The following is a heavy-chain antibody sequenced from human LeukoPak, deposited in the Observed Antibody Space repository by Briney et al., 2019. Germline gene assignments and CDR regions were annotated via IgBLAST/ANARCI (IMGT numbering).Heavy chain of an antibody. V-gene: IGHV3-33*01. CDR1: GFTFSSYG. D-gene: IGHD3-10*01. CDR3: ARDFGELPYY. CDR2: IWYDGSNK. J-gene: IGHJ4*02. Sequence: PGRSLRLSCAASGFTFSSYGMHWVRQAPGRGLEWVAVIWYDGSNKYYADSVKGRFTISRDNSKNTLYLQMNSLRAEDTAVYYCARDFGELPYYWGQGTLSPSPQ.